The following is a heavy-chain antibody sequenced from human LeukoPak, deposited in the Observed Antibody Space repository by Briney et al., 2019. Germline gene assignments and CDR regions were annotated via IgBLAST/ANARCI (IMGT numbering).Heavy chain of an antibody. D-gene: IGHD5-18*01. CDR1: GGSVGSTIYD. J-gene: IGHJ4*02. CDR2: IYYSGST. Sequence: SETLSLTCTVSGGSVGSTIYDWGWIRQPPGKGLEWIGTIYYSGSTYYRLSLKSRVTISVDTSKNQFSLKLSSVTAADTAVYYCAGIYDGYLYWGQGTLVTVSS. CDR3: AGIYDGYLY. V-gene: IGHV4-39*07.